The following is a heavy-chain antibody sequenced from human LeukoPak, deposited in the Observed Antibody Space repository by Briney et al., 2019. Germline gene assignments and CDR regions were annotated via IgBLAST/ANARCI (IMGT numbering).Heavy chain of an antibody. D-gene: IGHD2-15*01. CDR1: GFTFSSYW. Sequence: GGSLRLSCAASGFTFSSYWMSWVGQAPGKGLEWVANIKQDGSEKYYVDSVKGRFTISRDNAKNSLYLQMNSLRAEDTAVYYCARGGDIVVVVAAETEYYFDYWGQGTLVTVSS. CDR2: IKQDGSEK. CDR3: ARGGDIVVVVAAETEYYFDY. V-gene: IGHV3-7*03. J-gene: IGHJ4*02.